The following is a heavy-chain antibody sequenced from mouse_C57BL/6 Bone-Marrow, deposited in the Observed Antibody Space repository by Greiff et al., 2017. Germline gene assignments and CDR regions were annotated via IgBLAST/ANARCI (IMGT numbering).Heavy chain of an antibody. CDR2: TWWDDDK. CDR3: ARKGGYGPFDY. V-gene: IGHV8-8*01. CDR1: GFSLSTFGMG. J-gene: IGHJ2*01. D-gene: IGHD1-1*01. Sequence: QVTLKVSGPGILQPSQTLSLTCSFSGFSLSTFGMGVGWIRQPPGQGLEWLAHTWWDDDKYYNPSLKNPPTISKATSKDQVFLKGANVDTGETAADYWARKGGYGPFDYWGQGTTLTGSS.